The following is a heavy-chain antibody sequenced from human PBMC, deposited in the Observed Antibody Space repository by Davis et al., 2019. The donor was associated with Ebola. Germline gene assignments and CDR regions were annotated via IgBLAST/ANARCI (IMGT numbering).Heavy chain of an antibody. D-gene: IGHD3-16*01. CDR2: IKSKTDGGTT. CDR1: GFTFSNAW. Sequence: GESLKISCAGSGFTFSNAWMNWVRQAPGKGLEWVGRIKSKTDGGTTDYAAPVKGRFTISRDDSKNTPYLQMNSLKTEDTAVYYCTTDGRRQWGNRWGQGTLVTVSS. V-gene: IGHV3-15*07. J-gene: IGHJ4*02. CDR3: TTDGRRQWGNR.